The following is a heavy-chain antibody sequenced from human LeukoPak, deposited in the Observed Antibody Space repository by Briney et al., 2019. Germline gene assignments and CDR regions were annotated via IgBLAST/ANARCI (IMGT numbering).Heavy chain of an antibody. CDR1: GGSISSYY. D-gene: IGHD1-20*01. Sequence: SETLSLTCTVSGGSISSYYWSWIRQPAGKGLEWIGRIYTSGSTNYNPSLKSRVTMSVDTSKNQFSLKLSSVTAADTAVYYCARVAYNCNPRGLGYYFDYWGQGTLVTVSS. CDR2: IYTSGST. J-gene: IGHJ4*02. V-gene: IGHV4-4*07. CDR3: ARVAYNCNPRGLGYYFDY.